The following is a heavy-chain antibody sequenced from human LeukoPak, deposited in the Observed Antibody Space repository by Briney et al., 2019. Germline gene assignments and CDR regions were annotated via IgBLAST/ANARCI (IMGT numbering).Heavy chain of an antibody. CDR2: ITGTTATGDPP. D-gene: IGHD2-21*01. Sequence: GGSLRLSCAASGFTFSNNAMTWVRQAPGKGLECVSAITGTTATGDPPYYADSVKGRFTISRDNSRNTLYLQMNSLTAEDTAMYYCLRAYHPGGWFDPWGQGTLVTVSS. J-gene: IGHJ5*02. CDR3: LRAYHPGGWFDP. V-gene: IGHV3-23*01. CDR1: GFTFSNNA.